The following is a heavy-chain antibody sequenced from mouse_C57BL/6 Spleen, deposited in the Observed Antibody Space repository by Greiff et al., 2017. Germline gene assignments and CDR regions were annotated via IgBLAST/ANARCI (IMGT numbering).Heavy chain of an antibody. CDR1: GFTFSSYA. J-gene: IGHJ1*03. CDR2: ISSGGDYI. V-gene: IGHV5-9-1*02. CDR3: TREVDYYSKGYFDV. Sequence: EVKLMESGEGLVKPGGSLKLSCAASGFTFSSYAMSWVRQTPEKRLEWVAYISSGGDYIYYADTVKGRFTISRDNARNTLYLQMSSLKSEDTAMYYCTREVDYYSKGYFDVWGTGTTVTVSS. D-gene: IGHD2-5*01.